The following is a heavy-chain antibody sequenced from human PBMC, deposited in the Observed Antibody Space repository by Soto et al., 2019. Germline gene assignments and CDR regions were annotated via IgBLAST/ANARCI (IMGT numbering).Heavy chain of an antibody. CDR1: GYTFTSYY. Sequence: ASVKVSCKASGYTFTSYYMHWVRQAPGQGLEWMGIINPSGGSTSYAQKFQGRVTMTRDTSTSTVYMELSSLRSKDTAVYYCASSTNYDSSGYYQPGTFDIWGQGTMVTVSS. CDR3: ASSTNYDSSGYYQPGTFDI. CDR2: INPSGGST. J-gene: IGHJ3*02. D-gene: IGHD3-22*01. V-gene: IGHV1-46*01.